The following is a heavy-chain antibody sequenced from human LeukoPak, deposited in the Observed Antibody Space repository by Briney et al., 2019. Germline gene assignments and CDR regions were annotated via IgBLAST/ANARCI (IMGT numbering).Heavy chain of an antibody. Sequence: ASVKVSCKASGYTFTSYGISWVRQAPGQGLEWTGWISAYNGNTNYAQKLQGRVTMTTDTSTSTAYMELRSLRSDDTAVYYCARFEMVREGTEYFQHWGQGTLVTVSS. CDR1: GYTFTSYG. CDR3: ARFEMVREGTEYFQH. V-gene: IGHV1-18*01. D-gene: IGHD3-10*01. J-gene: IGHJ1*01. CDR2: ISAYNGNT.